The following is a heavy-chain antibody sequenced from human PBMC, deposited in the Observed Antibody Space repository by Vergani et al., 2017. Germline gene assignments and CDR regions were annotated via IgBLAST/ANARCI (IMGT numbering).Heavy chain of an antibody. CDR1: GFTFSRYS. D-gene: IGHD4-17*01. V-gene: IGHV3-21*01. Sequence: EVQLVESGGGLVKPGGSLRLSCAASGFTFSRYSMNWVRQAPGKGLDWVSSISSSIIYIYYADSVKGRFTIPRDNAKNSLYLQMNSLRAGDTAVYYCARDGYGDYVGGDYYYYYGMDVWGQGTVVTVSS. CDR2: ISSSIIYI. CDR3: ARDGYGDYVGGDYYYYYGMDV. J-gene: IGHJ6*02.